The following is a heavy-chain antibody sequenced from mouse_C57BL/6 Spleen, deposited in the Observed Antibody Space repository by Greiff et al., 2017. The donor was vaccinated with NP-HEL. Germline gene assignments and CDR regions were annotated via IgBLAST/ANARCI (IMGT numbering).Heavy chain of an antibody. D-gene: IGHD3-3*01. V-gene: IGHV14-4*01. CDR2: IDPENGDT. J-gene: IGHJ3*01. Sequence: EVQLQQSGAELVRPGASVKLSCTASGFNIKDDYMHWVKQRPEQGLEWIGWIDPENGDTEYASKFQGKATITADTSSNTAYLQLSSLTSEDTAVYYCSKGGRRFAYWGQGTLVTVSA. CDR3: SKGGRRFAY. CDR1: GFNIKDDY.